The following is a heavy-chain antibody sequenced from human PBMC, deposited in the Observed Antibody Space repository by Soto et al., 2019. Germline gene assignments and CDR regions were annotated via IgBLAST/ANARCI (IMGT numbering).Heavy chain of an antibody. D-gene: IGHD1-7*01. CDR2: ISWNSGSI. V-gene: IGHV3-9*01. CDR1: GFTFDDYA. CDR3: AKVFNWNYFYYFDY. Sequence: EVQLVESGGGLVQPGRSLRLSCAASGFTFDDYAMHWVRQAPGKGLEWVSGISWNSGSIGYADSVKGRFTISRDNAKNSLYLQMNSLRAEDTALYYCAKVFNWNYFYYFDYWGQGTLVTVSS. J-gene: IGHJ4*02.